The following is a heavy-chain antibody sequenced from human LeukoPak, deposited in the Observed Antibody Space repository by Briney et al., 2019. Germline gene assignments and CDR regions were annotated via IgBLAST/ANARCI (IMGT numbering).Heavy chain of an antibody. V-gene: IGHV4-61*02. CDR3: ARGGYNWFDP. J-gene: IGHJ5*02. Sequence: SETLSLTCTVSGGSISSSHYYWSWIRQPAGKGLEWIGRIYTSENINYNPSLKSRVIISVDTSKNQVSLKLSTVTAADTAVYYCARGGYNWFDPWGQGTLVTVSS. CDR1: GGSISSSHYY. CDR2: IYTSENI. D-gene: IGHD3-16*01.